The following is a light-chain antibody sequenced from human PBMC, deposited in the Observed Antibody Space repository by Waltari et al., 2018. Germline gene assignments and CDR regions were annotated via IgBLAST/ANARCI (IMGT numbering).Light chain of an antibody. CDR2: LGS. J-gene: IGKJ3*01. V-gene: IGKV2-28*01. Sequence: DVVMTQSPLSLPVTPAEPASISCRSSQSLLYSNGYNYVNWYLQRPGQSPQLLIYLGSNRASGVPGRFSGSGSGTDFTLKISRVEAEDVGVYYCMQGLHFPLTFGPGTKVDIK. CDR1: QSLLYSNGYNY. CDR3: MQGLHFPLT.